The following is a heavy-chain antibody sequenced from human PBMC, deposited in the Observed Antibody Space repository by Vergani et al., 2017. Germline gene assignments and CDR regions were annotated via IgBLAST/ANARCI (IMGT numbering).Heavy chain of an antibody. Sequence: VQLLESGGGLVQPGGSLRLSCAASGFTFSSYSMNWVRQAPGKGLEWVSYISSSSSTIYYADSVKGRFTISRDNAKNSLYLQMNSLRAEDTAVYYCARDSDFFSPVGATGFDYWGQGTLVTVSS. D-gene: IGHD1-26*01. J-gene: IGHJ4*02. V-gene: IGHV3-48*04. CDR3: ARDSDFFSPVGATGFDY. CDR1: GFTFSSYS. CDR2: ISSSSSTI.